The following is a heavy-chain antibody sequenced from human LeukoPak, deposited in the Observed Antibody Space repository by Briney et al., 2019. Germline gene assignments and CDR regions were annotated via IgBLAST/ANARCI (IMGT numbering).Heavy chain of an antibody. J-gene: IGHJ4*02. CDR1: GFTFASSW. V-gene: IGHV3-7*01. CDR3: TRISIKEPEDS. D-gene: IGHD1-14*01. Sequence: GGSLRLSCAASGFTFASSWMNWIRQAPGKGLEWVANINEDGSAKYYVDSVKGRFTISRDDTKNSVFLQMNSLRDEDTAVYYCTRISIKEPEDSSGQGTLVTVSS. CDR2: INEDGSAK.